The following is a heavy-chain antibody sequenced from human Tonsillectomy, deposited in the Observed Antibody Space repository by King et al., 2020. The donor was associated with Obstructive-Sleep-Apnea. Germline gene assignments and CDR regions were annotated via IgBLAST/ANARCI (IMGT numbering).Heavy chain of an antibody. CDR1: GFTFSNYT. CDR2: ISSDGSNK. CDR3: ASLVGATSWDAFDI. Sequence: VQLVESGGGVVQPGRSLKLSCAASGFTFSNYTMHWVRQAPGKGLEWVAVISSDGSNKYYADSVKGRFTISRDNSKNTLYLRMNSLRAEATAVYYCASLVGATSWDAFDIWGQGTVVSVSS. V-gene: IGHV3-30*04. D-gene: IGHD1-26*01. J-gene: IGHJ3*02.